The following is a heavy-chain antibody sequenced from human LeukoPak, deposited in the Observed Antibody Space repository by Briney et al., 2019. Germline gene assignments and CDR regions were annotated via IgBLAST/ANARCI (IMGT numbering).Heavy chain of an antibody. J-gene: IGHJ3*02. CDR2: IYSGGST. CDR3: ARGLAAAGSDAFDI. CDR1: GFTVSSNY. V-gene: IGHV3-53*01. D-gene: IGHD6-13*01. Sequence: GGSLRLSCAASGFTVSSNYMSWVRQAPGKGLEWVSVIYSGGSTYYADFVKGRFTISRDNSKNTLHFQMNSLRAEDTAVYYCARGLAAAGSDAFDIWGQGTMVTVSS.